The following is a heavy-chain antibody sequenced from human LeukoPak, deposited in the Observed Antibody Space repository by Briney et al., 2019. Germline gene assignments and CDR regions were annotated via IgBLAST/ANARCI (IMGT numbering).Heavy chain of an antibody. CDR3: ARENPWIQLWALDY. V-gene: IGHV3-23*01. CDR1: GFTFSSYA. CDR2: ISGSGGST. D-gene: IGHD5-18*01. J-gene: IGHJ4*02. Sequence: PGRSLRLSCAASGFTFSSYAMSWVRQAPGKGLEWVSAISGSGGSTYYADSVKGRFTISRDNSKNTLYLQMSSLRAEDTAVYYCARENPWIQLWALDYWGQGTLVTVSS.